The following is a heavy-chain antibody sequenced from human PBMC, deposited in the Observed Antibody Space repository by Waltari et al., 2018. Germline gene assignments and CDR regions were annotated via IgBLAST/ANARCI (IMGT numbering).Heavy chain of an antibody. Sequence: DVQLVESGGGLVQPGRSLRLSYAASGFTFVDYPMNWVRQVQGNGLQWVAGISGNGWIIGNTDSSRSRFTISRDNAKISLYLQKNRLRAEDTALYYCAKGSIVGATKANGYYYYYGMDFWGQGTTVTVSS. CDR1: GFTFVDYP. CDR2: ISGNGWII. D-gene: IGHD1-26*01. CDR3: AKGSIVGATKANGYYYYYGMDF. V-gene: IGHV3-9*01. J-gene: IGHJ6*02.